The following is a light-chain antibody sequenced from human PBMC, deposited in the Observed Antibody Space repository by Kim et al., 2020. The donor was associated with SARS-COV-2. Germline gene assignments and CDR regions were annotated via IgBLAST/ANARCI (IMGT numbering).Light chain of an antibody. V-gene: IGKV3-15*01. CDR1: QSVSSN. CDR2: GAS. Sequence: EIVMTQSPATLSVSPGERATLSCRASQSVSSNLAWYQQKPGQAPRLLIYGASTRATGIPVMFSGSGSGTEFTLTISSLQSEDFAVYYCQQYNNWSLTFGGGTKVDIK. J-gene: IGKJ4*01. CDR3: QQYNNWSLT.